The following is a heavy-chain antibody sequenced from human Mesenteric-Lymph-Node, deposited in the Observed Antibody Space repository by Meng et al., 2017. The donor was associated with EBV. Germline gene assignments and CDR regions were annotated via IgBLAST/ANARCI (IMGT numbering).Heavy chain of an antibody. V-gene: IGHV4-61*01. D-gene: IGHD1-1*01. CDR1: GGSVTSGSYY. CDR2: IHYSGST. Sequence: QLLESGPGLVKPSGTLSLTCTVSGGSVTSGSYYWNWIRQPPGKRLEWIGYIHYSGSTNYNPSLKSQITISVDTSKNQLSLRVSHVTAADTAVYYCARGRRGVQYFDFWGQGALVTVSS. CDR3: ARGRRGVQYFDF. J-gene: IGHJ4*02.